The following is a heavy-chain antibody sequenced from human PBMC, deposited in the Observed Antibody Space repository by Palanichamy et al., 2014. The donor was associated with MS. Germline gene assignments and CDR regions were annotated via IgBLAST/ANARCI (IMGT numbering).Heavy chain of an antibody. D-gene: IGHD1-26*01. V-gene: IGHV3-30*03. Sequence: QVQLVESGGGVVQPGRSLRLSCAASGFTFSNYGMHWVRQAPGKGLEWVAIISYDGSNKYYVDSLKGRFTISRDNSKNTLYLQMNSLRAEDTAIYYCARDDDDSGHCSWAGYWGQGTLVTVSS. CDR1: GFTFSNYG. J-gene: IGHJ4*02. CDR3: ARDDDDSGHCSWAGY. CDR2: ISYDGSNK.